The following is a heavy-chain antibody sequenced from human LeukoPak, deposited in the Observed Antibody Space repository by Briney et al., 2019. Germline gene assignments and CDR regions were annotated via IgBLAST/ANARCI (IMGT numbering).Heavy chain of an antibody. V-gene: IGHV4-34*01. CDR2: INHSGST. CDR1: GGSFSGYY. CDR3: ASGEWELLRTSGFQH. Sequence: PSETLSLTCAVYGGSFSGYYWSWIRQPPGKGLEWIGEINHSGSTNYNPSLKSRVTISVDTSKNQFSLKLSSVTAADTAVYYCASGEWELLRTSGFQHWGQGTLVTVSS. D-gene: IGHD1-26*01. J-gene: IGHJ1*01.